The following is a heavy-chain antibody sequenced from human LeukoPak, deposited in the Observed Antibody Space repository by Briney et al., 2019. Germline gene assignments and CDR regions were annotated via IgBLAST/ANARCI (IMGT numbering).Heavy chain of an antibody. J-gene: IGHJ4*02. CDR3: AKGVKQIVVVTAQHYLDY. Sequence: PSETLSLTCTVSGGSISSGSYYWSWIRQPAGKELEWIGSIYYSGSTYYNPSLKSRVTISVDTSKNQFSLKLSSVTAADTAVYYCAKGVKQIVVVTAQHYLDYWGQGTLVTVSS. V-gene: IGHV4-39*01. CDR1: GGSISSGSYY. D-gene: IGHD2-21*02. CDR2: IYYSGST.